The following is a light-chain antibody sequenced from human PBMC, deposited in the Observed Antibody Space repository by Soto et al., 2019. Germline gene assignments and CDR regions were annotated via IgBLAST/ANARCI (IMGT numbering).Light chain of an antibody. Sequence: EILLTQSPATLSLSPGERATLSCRVSRSVSSYLAWYQQKPGQAPGLLIYDASNTATGIPATFSGRGSGTDFTLTISSREPEDFAVYYRHHRSNWAQGITFAQGTGLEIK. CDR2: DAS. CDR3: HHRSNWAQGIT. CDR1: RSVSSY. J-gene: IGKJ5*01. V-gene: IGKV3-11*01.